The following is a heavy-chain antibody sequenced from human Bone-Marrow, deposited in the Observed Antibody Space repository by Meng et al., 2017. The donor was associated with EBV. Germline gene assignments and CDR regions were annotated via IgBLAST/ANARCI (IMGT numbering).Heavy chain of an antibody. CDR1: GFTFSNAW. J-gene: IGHJ4*02. D-gene: IGHD3-22*01. V-gene: IGHV3-15*01. CDR2: IKSKTDGGTT. Sequence: EVQLVESXXGLVKXGGSLILSCSASGFTFSNAWMTWVRQAPGKGLEWLGRIKSKTDGGTTDYAAPVKGRFTISRDDSKNTLCLQMNSLKTEDTAVYYCTTSITMIVGYDYWGQGTLVTVSS. CDR3: TTSITMIVGYDY.